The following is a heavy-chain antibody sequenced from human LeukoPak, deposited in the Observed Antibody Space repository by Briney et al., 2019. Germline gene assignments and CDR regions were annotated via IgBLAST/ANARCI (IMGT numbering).Heavy chain of an antibody. V-gene: IGHV3-23*01. D-gene: IGHD3-16*01. CDR2: ICSNGGNT. J-gene: IGHJ3*02. Sequence: GGSLRLSCAASGFTLNNYAMTWVRQAPGKGLEWVSAICSNGGNTYYADSVRGRFTISRDNSKNTLYLQMNSLRAEDTAVYYCARDYTDLLDAFDIWGQGTMVTVSS. CDR1: GFTLNNYA. CDR3: ARDYTDLLDAFDI.